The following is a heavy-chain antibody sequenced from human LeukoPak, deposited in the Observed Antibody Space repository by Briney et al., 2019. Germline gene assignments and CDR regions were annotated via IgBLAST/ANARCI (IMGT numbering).Heavy chain of an antibody. CDR3: SKGFDRGAVPRGADYFDY. CDR2: LKCCGGST. D-gene: IGHD3-10*01. Sequence: GGALGLSWAASGFTFYNFAMRWVRPAPGKGLEVVSALKCCGGSTYYAPSLQGRFPIPRDNSNHTRLLQMNRLRAVDTALYYFSKGFDRGAVPRGADYFDYWGQGTLVTVSS. CDR1: GFTFYNFA. J-gene: IGHJ4*02. V-gene: IGHV3-23*01.